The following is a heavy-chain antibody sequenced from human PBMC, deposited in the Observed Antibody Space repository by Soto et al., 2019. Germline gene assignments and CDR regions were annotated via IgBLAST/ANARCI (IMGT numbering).Heavy chain of an antibody. V-gene: IGHV3-23*01. CDR3: AKAKYSSSSGSFDY. Sequence: PGGSLRLSCAASGFTFSSYAMSWVRQAPGKGLEWVSAISGSGGSTYYADSVKGRSTISRDNSKNTLYLQMNSLRAEDTAVYYCAKAKYSSSSGSFDYWGQGTLVTVSS. CDR1: GFTFSSYA. CDR2: ISGSGGST. D-gene: IGHD6-6*01. J-gene: IGHJ4*02.